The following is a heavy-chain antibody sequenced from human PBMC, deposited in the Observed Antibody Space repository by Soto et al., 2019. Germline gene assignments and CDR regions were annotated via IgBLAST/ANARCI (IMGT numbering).Heavy chain of an antibody. Sequence: SETLSLTCTVSGGSVSSGNYYWSWIRQPPGKGLEWIGLISYSGTTYYDPSLKSRVSISLDTSRNQFSLRLSSVTAADTAVYYCARSPTIYSNYNAWFDPWGQGTLVTVSS. CDR1: GGSVSSGNYY. CDR3: ARSPTIYSNYNAWFDP. D-gene: IGHD4-4*01. J-gene: IGHJ5*02. V-gene: IGHV4-30-4*01. CDR2: ISYSGTT.